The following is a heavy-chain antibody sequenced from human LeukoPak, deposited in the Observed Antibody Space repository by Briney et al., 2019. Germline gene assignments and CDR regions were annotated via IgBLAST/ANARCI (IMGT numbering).Heavy chain of an antibody. J-gene: IGHJ5*02. CDR3: ARGQGATVPQVGKNWFDP. CDR1: IDSFSNYH. CDR2: VNESGGT. D-gene: IGHD1-26*01. Sequence: SETLSLTCAVYIDSFSNYHWNWIRQTPAKGMEWIGEVNESGGTNISPSLRSRVILSVDTSKNQFSLKLISVTVADTAIYYCARGQGATVPQVGKNWFDPWGQGTLVTVSS. V-gene: IGHV4-34*01.